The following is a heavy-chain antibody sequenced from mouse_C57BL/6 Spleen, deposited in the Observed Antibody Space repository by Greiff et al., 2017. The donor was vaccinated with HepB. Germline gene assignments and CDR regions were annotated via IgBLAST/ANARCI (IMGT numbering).Heavy chain of an antibody. V-gene: IGHV1-82*01. CDR2: IYPGDGDT. D-gene: IGHD2-3*01. CDR1: GYAFSSSW. J-gene: IGHJ3*01. CDR3: ARENYDPWFAY. Sequence: VQLQQSGPELVKPGASVKISCKASGYAFSSSWMNWVKQRPGKGLEWIGRIYPGDGDTNYNGKFKGKATLTADKSSSTAYMQLSSLTSEDSAVYCCARENYDPWFAYWGQGTLVTVSA.